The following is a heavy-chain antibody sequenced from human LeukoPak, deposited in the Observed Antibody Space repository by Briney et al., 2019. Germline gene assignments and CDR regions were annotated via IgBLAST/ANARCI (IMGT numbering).Heavy chain of an antibody. J-gene: IGHJ4*02. CDR1: GFTSGIYA. Sequence: GGSLRLSCAASGFTSGIYAVSWVRQAPGKGLEWVSIIYSGGGTRYADSVKGRFTISRDNSRNTLYLQMNSLRAEDAALYYCARDNYDSSGFTWGQGTLVTVSS. CDR2: IYSGGGT. D-gene: IGHD3-22*01. V-gene: IGHV3-53*01. CDR3: ARDNYDSSGFT.